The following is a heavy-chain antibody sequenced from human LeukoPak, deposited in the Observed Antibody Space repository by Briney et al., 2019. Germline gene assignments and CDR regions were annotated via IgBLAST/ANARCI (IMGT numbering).Heavy chain of an antibody. J-gene: IGHJ4*02. CDR3: ARHRDYSSSDY. D-gene: IGHD6-6*01. V-gene: IGHV4-38-2*01. CDR2: IYDSGST. CDR1: GYTISSGYY. Sequence: PSETLSLTCAGSGYTISSGYYLGWARRPPGKGLEWIGRIYDSGSTDYNPSLKSRVTISVNTSKTPFSLKLSSVTAADTAVYYCARHRDYSSSDYWGQGTLVTVSS.